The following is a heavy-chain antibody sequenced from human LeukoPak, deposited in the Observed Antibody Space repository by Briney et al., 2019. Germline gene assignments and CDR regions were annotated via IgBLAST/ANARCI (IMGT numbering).Heavy chain of an antibody. CDR2: IYYSGST. Sequence: SETLSLTCTVSGGSISSYYWSWIRQPPGKGLEWIGYIYYSGSTNYNPSLKSRVTISVDTSKNKFSLKLSSVTAADTAVYYCAGGYNYAYFDYWGQGTLVTVSS. CDR3: AGGYNYAYFDY. D-gene: IGHD5-24*01. J-gene: IGHJ4*02. V-gene: IGHV4-59*01. CDR1: GGSISSYY.